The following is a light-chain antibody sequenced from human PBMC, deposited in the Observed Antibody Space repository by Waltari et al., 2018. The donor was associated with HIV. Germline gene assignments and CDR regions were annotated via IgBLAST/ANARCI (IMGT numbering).Light chain of an antibody. V-gene: IGLV6-57*03. CDR3: QSFNDNNEWV. Sequence: SILTQTHSVSASPGETVIISCTRSSGSIASNYVPWFQQRPGAAPTTIIYEDNQRASGIPDRFSGSIDTSSNSASLTISGRTTEDEADYYCQSFNDNNEWVFGGGTKVTVL. J-gene: IGLJ3*02. CDR2: EDN. CDR1: SGSIASNY.